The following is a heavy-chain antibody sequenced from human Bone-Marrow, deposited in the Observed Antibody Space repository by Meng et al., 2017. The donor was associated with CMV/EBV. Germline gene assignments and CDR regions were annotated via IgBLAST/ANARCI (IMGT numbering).Heavy chain of an antibody. D-gene: IGHD3-3*01. Sequence: GGSLRLSCAASGFTFSSYDMHWVRQATGKGLEWVSAIGTAGDTYYPGSVKGRFTISRDNSKNTLYLQMNSLRAEDTAVYYCARDLKPRLLEWLPRDYCGQGILVVASS. CDR3: ARDLKPRLLEWLPRDY. CDR1: GFTFSSYD. V-gene: IGHV3-13*01. CDR2: IGTAGDT. J-gene: IGHJ4*02.